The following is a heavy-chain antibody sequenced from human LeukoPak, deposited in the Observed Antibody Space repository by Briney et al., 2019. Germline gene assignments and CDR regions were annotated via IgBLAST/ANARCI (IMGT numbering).Heavy chain of an antibody. J-gene: IGHJ3*02. V-gene: IGHV3-53*01. CDR2: IYSGGST. Sequence: PGGSLRLSCAASGFTVSSNYMSWVRQAPGKGLEWVSVIYSGGSTYYADSVKGRFTISRDNSKNTLYLQMNSLRAEDTAVYYCARAKAYYYDSHDAFDIWGQGTMVTVSS. CDR3: ARAKAYYYDSHDAFDI. CDR1: GFTVSSNY. D-gene: IGHD3-22*01.